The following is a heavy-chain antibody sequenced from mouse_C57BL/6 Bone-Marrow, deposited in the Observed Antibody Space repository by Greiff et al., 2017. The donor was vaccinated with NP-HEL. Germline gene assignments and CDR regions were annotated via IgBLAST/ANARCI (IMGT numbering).Heavy chain of an antibody. CDR3: ARSYFTLYYYAMDY. Sequence: VQLQQSGAELARPGASVKLSCKASGYTFTSYGISWVKQRPGQGLEWIGEIYPRRGNTYYNEKFKGQATLTADKASRTAYMELRSLTSEDSAVYFCARSYFTLYYYAMDYWGQGTSVTVSS. J-gene: IGHJ4*01. CDR1: GYTFTSYG. CDR2: IYPRRGNT. D-gene: IGHD2-10*01. V-gene: IGHV1-81*01.